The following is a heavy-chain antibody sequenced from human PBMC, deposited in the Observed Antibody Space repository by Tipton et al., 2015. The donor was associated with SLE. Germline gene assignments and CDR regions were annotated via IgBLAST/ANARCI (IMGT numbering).Heavy chain of an antibody. D-gene: IGHD2-15*01. Sequence: TLSLTCAVSGGSTSSSNWWSWVRQPPGKGLEWIGEIYHSGSTNYNPSLKGRVTISVDKSKNQFSLKLSSVTAADTAVYYCARVVVGYCSGGSCYGPFQHWGQGTLVTVSS. CDR3: ARVVVGYCSGGSCYGPFQH. J-gene: IGHJ1*01. CDR2: IYHSGST. V-gene: IGHV4-4*02. CDR1: GGSTSSSNW.